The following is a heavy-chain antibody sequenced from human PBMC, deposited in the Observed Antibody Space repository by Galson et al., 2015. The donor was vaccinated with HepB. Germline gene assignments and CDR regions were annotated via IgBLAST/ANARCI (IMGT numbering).Heavy chain of an antibody. D-gene: IGHD3-22*01. CDR2: IYYSGST. V-gene: IGHV4-30-4*01. Sequence: LSLTCAVSGGSISSGGYYWSWIRQPPGKGLEWIGYIYYSGSTYYNPSLKSRVTISVDTSKNQFSLKLSSVTAADTAVYYCARGYYYDSSPSLHYYYGMDVWGQGTTVTVSS. CDR1: GGSISSGGYY. J-gene: IGHJ6*02. CDR3: ARGYYYDSSPSLHYYYGMDV.